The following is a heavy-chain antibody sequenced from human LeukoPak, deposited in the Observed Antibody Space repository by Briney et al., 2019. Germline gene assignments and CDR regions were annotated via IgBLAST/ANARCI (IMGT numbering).Heavy chain of an antibody. CDR2: ISSSGSTI. D-gene: IGHD2-15*01. Sequence: GGSLRLSCAASGFTFSSYEMNWVRQAPGKGLEWVSYISSSGSTIYYADSVKGRFTISRDNAKNSLYLQMNSLRAEDTAVYYCARASGSWFDPWGQGTLVTVSS. CDR3: ARASGSWFDP. CDR1: GFTFSSYE. V-gene: IGHV3-48*03. J-gene: IGHJ5*02.